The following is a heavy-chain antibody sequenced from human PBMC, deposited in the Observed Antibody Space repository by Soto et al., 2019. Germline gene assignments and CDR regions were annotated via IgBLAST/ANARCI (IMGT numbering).Heavy chain of an antibody. D-gene: IGHD1-26*01. CDR3: AITPQGDTDYYYMDV. V-gene: IGHV1-18*01. Sequence: QVPLVQSGAEVKKPGASVKVSCKASGYTFTSYGISWVRQAPGQGLEWMGWISAYNGNTNYAQKLQGRVTMTTDTSTSRAYMELRSLRSDDTAVYYCAITPQGDTDYYYMDVWGKGTTVTVSS. CDR2: ISAYNGNT. CDR1: GYTFTSYG. J-gene: IGHJ6*03.